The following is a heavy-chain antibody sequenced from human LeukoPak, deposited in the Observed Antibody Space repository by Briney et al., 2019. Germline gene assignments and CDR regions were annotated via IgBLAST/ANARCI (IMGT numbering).Heavy chain of an antibody. CDR2: IHSSGSA. Sequence: PSETLSLTCTVSGASLNDYYWSWIRQPPGKALEWIGFIHSSGSANSNPSLTSRVTMSIDTSKNQFSLNLRSLTAADTAVYFCASGAADGYNFGFDYWGQGTLAAVSS. J-gene: IGHJ4*02. D-gene: IGHD5-24*01. CDR1: GASLNDYY. V-gene: IGHV4-4*07. CDR3: ASGAADGYNFGFDY.